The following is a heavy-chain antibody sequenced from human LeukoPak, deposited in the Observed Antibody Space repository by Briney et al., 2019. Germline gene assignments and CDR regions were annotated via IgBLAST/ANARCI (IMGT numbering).Heavy chain of an antibody. J-gene: IGHJ4*02. D-gene: IGHD6-19*01. V-gene: IGHV3-48*04. CDR2: ISGSSGII. Sequence: GGSLRLSCAASGFTFNTYTMNWVRQAPGKGLEWVSYISGSSGIIDYADSVKGRFTISRDNAKNSLYLQMNSLRVEDTAFYYCAKDNRRHYTSGPNPDSLHWGQGALVTVSS. CDR3: AKDNRRHYTSGPNPDSLH. CDR1: GFTFNTYT.